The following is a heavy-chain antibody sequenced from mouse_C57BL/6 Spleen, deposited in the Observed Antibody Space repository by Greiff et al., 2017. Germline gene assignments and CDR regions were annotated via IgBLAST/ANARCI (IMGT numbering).Heavy chain of an antibody. CDR2: IDPETGGT. V-gene: IGHV1-15*01. CDR1: GYTFTDYE. J-gene: IGHJ2*01. CDR3: TRRAITTVVAHFDD. D-gene: IGHD1-1*01. Sequence: QVQLQQSGAELVRPGASVTLSCTASGYTFTDYEMHWVKQTPVHGLEWIGAIDPETGGTAYNQKFKGKAILTADKSSSTAYMELRSLTSEDSAVYYCTRRAITTVVAHFDDWGQGTTLTVAS.